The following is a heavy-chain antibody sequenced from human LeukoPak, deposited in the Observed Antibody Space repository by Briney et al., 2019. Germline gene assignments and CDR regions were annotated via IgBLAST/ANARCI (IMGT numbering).Heavy chain of an antibody. CDR2: IYYSGST. Sequence: TLSLTCAVYSGSFSGYYWSWIRQPPGKGLEWIGYIYYSGSTYYNPSLKSRVTISVDTSKNQFSLKLSSVTAADTAVYYCARALQYFDYWGQGTLVTVSS. CDR3: ARALQYFDY. D-gene: IGHD4-11*01. CDR1: SGSFSGYY. V-gene: IGHV4-30-4*01. J-gene: IGHJ4*02.